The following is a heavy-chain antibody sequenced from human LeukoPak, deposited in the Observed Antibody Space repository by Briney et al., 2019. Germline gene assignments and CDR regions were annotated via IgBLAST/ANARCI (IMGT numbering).Heavy chain of an antibody. CDR2: ISSGSSAI. D-gene: IGHD4-17*01. CDR3: ARGHTAVTRHFDF. CDR1: GFTFTTYS. J-gene: IGHJ4*02. Sequence: PGGSLRLSCEASGFTFTTYSMTWVRQAPGKGLEWVSIISSGSSAIFSADALKGRFTISRDDAGNLLYLDMISLRAEDTAVYYCARGHTAVTRHFDFWGQGTLVTVSS. V-gene: IGHV3-21*01.